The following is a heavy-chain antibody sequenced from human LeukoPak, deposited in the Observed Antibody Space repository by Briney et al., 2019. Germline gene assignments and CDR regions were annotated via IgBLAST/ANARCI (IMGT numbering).Heavy chain of an antibody. J-gene: IGHJ4*02. CDR1: GGSISSYY. Sequence: PSETLSLTCTVSGGSISSYYWSWIRQPPGKGLEWIGYIYYTGSTNYNPSLKSRVTISVDTSKNQFSLKLSSVTAADTAVYYCARSRWDTTLVPIDYWGQGTLVTVSS. V-gene: IGHV4-59*08. CDR3: ARSRWDTTLVPIDY. CDR2: IYYTGST. D-gene: IGHD5-18*01.